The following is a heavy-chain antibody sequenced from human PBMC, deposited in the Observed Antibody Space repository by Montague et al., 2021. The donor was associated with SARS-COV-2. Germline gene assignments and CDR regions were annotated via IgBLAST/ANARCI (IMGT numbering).Heavy chain of an antibody. Sequence: SLRLSCAASGFTFSSYGMHWVRQAPGKGLEWVAVIWYDGSNKYYADSVKGRFTISRDNSKNTLYLQMNSLRVEETAVYYCAKGFTSWPRGLFDYWGQGSLVTVSS. CDR3: AKGFTSWPRGLFDY. J-gene: IGHJ4*02. V-gene: IGHV3-33*06. CDR1: GFTFSSYG. CDR2: IWYDGSNK. D-gene: IGHD2-2*01.